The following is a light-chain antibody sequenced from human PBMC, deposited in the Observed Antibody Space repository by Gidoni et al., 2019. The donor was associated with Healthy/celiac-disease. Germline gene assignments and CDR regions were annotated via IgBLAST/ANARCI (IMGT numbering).Light chain of an antibody. J-gene: IGKJ4*01. CDR2: DAS. CDR3: QQRSNWPPKLT. V-gene: IGKV3-11*01. Sequence: EIVLTQSPATLSLSPGDRATLSCRASQSVSSYLAWYQQKPGQAPRLLIYDASNRATGIPARFSGSGSGTDFTLTISSLEPEDFAVYYCQQRSNWPPKLTFXGXTKVXIK. CDR1: QSVSSY.